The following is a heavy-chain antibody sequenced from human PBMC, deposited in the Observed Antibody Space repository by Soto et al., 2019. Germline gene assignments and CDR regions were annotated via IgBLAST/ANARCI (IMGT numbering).Heavy chain of an antibody. V-gene: IGHV4-4*02. D-gene: IGHD1-26*01. CDR3: AGSTVGIVGATLYAY. CDR2: IYHSGAT. CDR1: GDSIGSSNW. Sequence: QVQLQESGPGLVKPSGTLSLTCAVSGDSIGSSNWWSWVRQPPGKGLEWIGEIYHSGATNYSPSLKRRVTISLDKSNNQFSLKLNSVTAADTALYYCAGSTVGIVGATLYAYWGQGTLVTVSS. J-gene: IGHJ4*02.